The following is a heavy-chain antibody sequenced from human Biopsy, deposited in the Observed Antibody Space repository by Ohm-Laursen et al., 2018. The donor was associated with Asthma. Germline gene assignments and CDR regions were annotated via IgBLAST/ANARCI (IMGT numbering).Heavy chain of an antibody. CDR1: GFSFRDYY. V-gene: IGHV3-53*01. CDR2: IYSGGTS. CDR3: ARGDSSNWSHYYFDY. Sequence: GSLRLSCTASGFSFRDYYMTWMRQAPGKGLEWVSVIYSGGTSHTADSVRGRFTISRDYSKNTLYLQMHSLRAEDTAVYYCARGDSSNWSHYYFDYWGQGTLVTVSS. J-gene: IGHJ4*02. D-gene: IGHD3-22*01.